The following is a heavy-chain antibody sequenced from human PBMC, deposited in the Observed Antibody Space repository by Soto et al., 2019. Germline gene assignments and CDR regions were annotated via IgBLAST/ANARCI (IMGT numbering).Heavy chain of an antibody. D-gene: IGHD3-10*01. CDR3: ARGPSMGWFDP. CDR2: INHSGST. J-gene: IGHJ5*02. V-gene: IGHV4-34*01. Sequence: QVQLQQWGAGLLKPSETLSLTCAVYGGSFSGYYWSWIRQPPGKGLEWIGEINHSGSTNYNPSLRGRVTISVDTSKTQFSLKLSSVTAADTAVYYCARGPSMGWFDPWGQGTLVTVSS. CDR1: GGSFSGYY.